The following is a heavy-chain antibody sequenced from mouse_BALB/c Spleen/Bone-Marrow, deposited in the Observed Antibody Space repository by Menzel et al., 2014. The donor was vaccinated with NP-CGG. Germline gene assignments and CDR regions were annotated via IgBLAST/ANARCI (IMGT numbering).Heavy chain of an antibody. CDR2: INPSNGGT. J-gene: IGHJ2*01. CDR1: GYTFTSYY. V-gene: IGHV1S81*02. Sequence: VKLMESGAELVKPGASVKLSCKASGYTFTSYYMYWVKQRPGQGLEWIGEINPSNGGTNFNEKFKSRATLTVDKSSSTAYMQLSSLTPEDSAVYYCTRGRTWDFDYWGQGTTLTVSS. D-gene: IGHD4-1*01. CDR3: TRGRTWDFDY.